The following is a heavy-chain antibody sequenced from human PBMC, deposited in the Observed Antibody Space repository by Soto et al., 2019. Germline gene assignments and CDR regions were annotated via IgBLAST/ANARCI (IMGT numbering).Heavy chain of an antibody. CDR2: FSPTDSYT. D-gene: IGHD2-15*01. CDR1: GYSFANYW. CDR3: ARHPYIGGFDV. V-gene: IGHV5-10-1*01. Sequence: GESLKISCKGSGYSFANYWISWVRQMPGKGLEWMGRFSPTDSYTDYNPSFQGHVTISGDKSINTAYVQWSSLRASDTAMYFCARHPYIGGFDVWGQGTTVTVSS. J-gene: IGHJ6*02.